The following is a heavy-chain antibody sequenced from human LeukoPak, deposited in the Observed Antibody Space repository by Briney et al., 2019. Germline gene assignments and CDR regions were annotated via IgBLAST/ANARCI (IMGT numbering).Heavy chain of an antibody. J-gene: IGHJ3*02. CDR1: GFAFNTYG. CDR3: ARQALWSHGAFDI. CDR2: ISYDERNK. V-gene: IGHV3-30*03. D-gene: IGHD2-21*01. Sequence: GRSLRLSCEASGFAFNTYGMHWVRQAPGKGLEWVAMISYDERNKYNEDSVKGRFTISRDNTKNTLYLQMNSLGDEDTAVYYCARQALWSHGAFDIWGQGTMVTVSS.